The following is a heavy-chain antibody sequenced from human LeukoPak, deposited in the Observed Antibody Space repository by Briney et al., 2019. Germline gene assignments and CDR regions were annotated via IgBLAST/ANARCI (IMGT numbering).Heavy chain of an antibody. D-gene: IGHD3-22*01. Sequence: SVKVSCKASGGTFSSYAISWVRQAPGQGLEWMGGIIPIFGTANYAQKFQGRVTITADESTSTAYMELSSLRSEDTAVYYCARGGTAPNYYDSSGYYYANLDYWDQGTLVTVSS. CDR2: IIPIFGTA. CDR1: GGTFSSYA. V-gene: IGHV1-69*13. CDR3: ARGGTAPNYYDSSGYYYANLDY. J-gene: IGHJ4*02.